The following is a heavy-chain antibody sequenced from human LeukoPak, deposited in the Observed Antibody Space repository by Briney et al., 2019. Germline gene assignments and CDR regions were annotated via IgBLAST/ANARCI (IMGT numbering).Heavy chain of an antibody. Sequence: GGSLRLSCAGSGFTLSSAWMTWVRQAPGKGLEWVGLSKSKTDGGTTDNAAPVKGRFTISRDDSKNTLYLQMNSLKTEDTAVYYCAKYCISADCYANWFGPWGQGTLVTVSS. CDR3: AKYCISADCYANWFGP. J-gene: IGHJ5*02. CDR1: GFTLSSAW. D-gene: IGHD2-2*01. CDR2: SKSKTDGGTT. V-gene: IGHV3-15*01.